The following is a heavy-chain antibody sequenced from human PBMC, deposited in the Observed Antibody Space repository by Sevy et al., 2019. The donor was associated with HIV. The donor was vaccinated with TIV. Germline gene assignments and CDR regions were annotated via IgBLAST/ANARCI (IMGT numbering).Heavy chain of an antibody. CDR1: GYTFTSYG. Sequence: ASVKVARKASGYTFTSYGISWVRQAPGEGLEWMGCISTYNGNTNYAQKLQGRVTMTTDTSTSTAYMELRSLRSDDTAVYYCARRYSSSTGKTFDYWGQGTLVTVSS. J-gene: IGHJ4*02. D-gene: IGHD6-6*01. V-gene: IGHV1-18*01. CDR2: ISTYNGNT. CDR3: ARRYSSSTGKTFDY.